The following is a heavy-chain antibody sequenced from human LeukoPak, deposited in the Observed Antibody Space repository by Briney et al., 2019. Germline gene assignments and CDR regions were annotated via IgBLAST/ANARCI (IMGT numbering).Heavy chain of an antibody. CDR1: GFTFSSYE. D-gene: IGHD3-22*01. CDR3: ARDSYYYDSSGQGDY. CDR2: ISSSGSTI. J-gene: IGHJ4*02. Sequence: GGSLRLSCAASGFTFSSYEMNWVRQAPGKGLEWVSYISSSGSTIYYADSVKGRFTISRDNAKNSLYLQMNSLRAEDTAVYYCARDSYYYDSSGQGDYWGQGTLVTVSS. V-gene: IGHV3-48*03.